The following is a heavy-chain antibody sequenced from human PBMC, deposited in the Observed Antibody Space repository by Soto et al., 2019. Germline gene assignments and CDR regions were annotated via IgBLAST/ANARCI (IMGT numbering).Heavy chain of an antibody. CDR1: GYTFTSYY. Sequence: ASVKVSCKASGYTFTSYYMHWVRQAPGQGLEWMGIINPSGGSTSYAQKFQGRVTMTRDTSTSTVYMELSSLRSEDTAVYYCARASPPGVHYYYGRDVGGQRTRFTFSS. J-gene: IGHJ6*02. CDR3: ARASPPGVHYYYGRDV. D-gene: IGHD3-10*01. CDR2: INPSGGST. V-gene: IGHV1-46*01.